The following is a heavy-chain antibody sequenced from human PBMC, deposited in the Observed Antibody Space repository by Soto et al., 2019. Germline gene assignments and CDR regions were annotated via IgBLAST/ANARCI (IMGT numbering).Heavy chain of an antibody. V-gene: IGHV4-61*01. CDR2: IYYSGST. Sequence: PSETLSLTCAVSGGSVSSGSYYWSWIRQPPGKGLEWIGYIYYSGSTNYNPSLKSRVTISVDTSKNQFSLKLSSVTAADTAVYYCASAISSKCSGGSCYLPVHYWGQGTLVTVSS. CDR1: GGSVSSGSYY. J-gene: IGHJ4*02. CDR3: ASAISSKCSGGSCYLPVHY. D-gene: IGHD2-15*01.